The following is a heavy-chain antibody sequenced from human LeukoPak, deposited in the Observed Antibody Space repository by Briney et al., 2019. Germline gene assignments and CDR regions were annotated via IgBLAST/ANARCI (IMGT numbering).Heavy chain of an antibody. CDR3: ARGPWFDP. V-gene: IGHV4-34*01. CDR2: INHSGST. Sequence: SETLSLTCAVYGGSFSGYYWSWIRQPPGKGLEWIGEINHSGSTNYNPSLKSRVTISVDTSKNQFSLKLSSVTAADTAVYYCARGPWFDPWGQGTLVTVSS. J-gene: IGHJ5*02. CDR1: GGSFSGYY.